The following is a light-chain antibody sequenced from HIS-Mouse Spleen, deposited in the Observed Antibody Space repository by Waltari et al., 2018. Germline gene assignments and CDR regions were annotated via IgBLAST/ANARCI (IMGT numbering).Light chain of an antibody. CDR2: KES. Sequence: SYELTQPPSVSVSLGQMARITCSGEALPKKYAYWYQQKPGQFPVLVIYKESERPSGIPERFSGSSSGTIVTLTISGVQAEDEADYYCLSADSSGTYPVFGGGTKLTVL. V-gene: IGLV3-16*01. CDR1: ALPKKY. J-gene: IGLJ3*02. CDR3: LSADSSGTYPV.